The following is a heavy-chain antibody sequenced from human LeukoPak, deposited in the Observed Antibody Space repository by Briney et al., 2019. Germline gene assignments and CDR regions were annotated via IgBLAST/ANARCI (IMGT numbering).Heavy chain of an antibody. Sequence: ASVKVSCKASGYTFTGYYIHWVRQAPGQGLEWMGWINPNSGGTNYAQKFQGRVTMTRDTSISTAYMELSRLRSDDTAVYYCARVGGPGWETHTVTTRGDYYGMDVWGQGTTVTVSS. J-gene: IGHJ6*02. V-gene: IGHV1-2*02. CDR3: ARVGGPGWETHTVTTRGDYYGMDV. CDR1: GYTFTGYY. CDR2: INPNSGGT. D-gene: IGHD4-17*01.